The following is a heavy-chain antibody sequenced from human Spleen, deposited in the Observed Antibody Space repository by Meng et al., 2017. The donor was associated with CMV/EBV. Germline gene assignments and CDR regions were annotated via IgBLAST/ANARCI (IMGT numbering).Heavy chain of an antibody. V-gene: IGHV3-30-3*01. CDR3: ARGLGINYFDY. Sequence: GESLKISCAASGFTFSSYAMHWVRQAPGKGLEWVAVISYDGSNKYYADSVKGRFTISRDNSKNTLYLQMNSLRAEDTAVYYCARGLGINYFDYWGQGTLVTVSS. CDR2: ISYDGSNK. J-gene: IGHJ4*02. D-gene: IGHD7-27*01. CDR1: GFTFSSYA.